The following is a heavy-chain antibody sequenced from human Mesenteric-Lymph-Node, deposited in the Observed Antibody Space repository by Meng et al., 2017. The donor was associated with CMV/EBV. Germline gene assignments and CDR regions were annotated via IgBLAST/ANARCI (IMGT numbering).Heavy chain of an antibody. CDR3: ARRYCSGGRCYPDY. Sequence: SGYIFSDYNVQWVRQAPGHGLEWMGWINPKRGDTTYAQKFQGRVTMTRDTSINTVYMEMRGLIFDDTAVYYCARRYCSGGRCYPDYWGQGTLVTVSS. V-gene: IGHV1-2*02. CDR2: INPKRGDT. CDR1: GYIFSDYN. D-gene: IGHD2-15*01. J-gene: IGHJ4*02.